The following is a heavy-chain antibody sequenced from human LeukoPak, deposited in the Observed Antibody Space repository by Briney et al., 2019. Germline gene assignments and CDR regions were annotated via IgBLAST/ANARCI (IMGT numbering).Heavy chain of an antibody. Sequence: SETLSLTCTVSGYSISSGYYWGWIRQPPGKGLEWIGSIYHSGSTYYNPSLKSRVTISVDTSKNQFSLKLSSVTAADTAVYYCARGIAAAAYYWGQGTLVTVSS. CDR1: GYSISSGYY. CDR2: IYHSGST. D-gene: IGHD6-13*01. J-gene: IGHJ4*02. CDR3: ARGIAAAAYY. V-gene: IGHV4-38-2*02.